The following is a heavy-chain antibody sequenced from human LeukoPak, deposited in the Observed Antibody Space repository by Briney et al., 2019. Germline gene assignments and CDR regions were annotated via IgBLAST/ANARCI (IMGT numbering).Heavy chain of an antibody. CDR3: ARRGSTVTSYYYYYYMDV. CDR1: GGSISSSSYY. J-gene: IGHJ6*03. V-gene: IGHV4-39*01. D-gene: IGHD4-17*01. CDR2: IYYSGST. Sequence: PSETLSLTCTVSGGSISSSSYYWGWIRQPPGKGLEWIGSIYYSGSTYYNPSLKSRVTISVDTSKNQLSLKLSSVTAADTAVYYCARRGSTVTSYYYYYYMDVWGKGTTVTVSS.